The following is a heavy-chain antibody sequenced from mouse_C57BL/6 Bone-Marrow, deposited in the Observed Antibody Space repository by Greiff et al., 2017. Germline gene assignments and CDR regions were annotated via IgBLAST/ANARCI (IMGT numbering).Heavy chain of an antibody. V-gene: IGHV1-55*01. J-gene: IGHJ4*01. CDR1: GYTFTSYW. Sequence: QVQLQQPGAELVKPGASVKMSCKASGYTFTSYWITWVKQRPGQGLEWIGDIYPGSGSTNYNEKFKSKATLTVETSSSTAYMQLSSLTSEDSAVYYCARDEGFYAMDYWGQGTSVTVSS. CDR2: IYPGSGST. CDR3: ARDEGFYAMDY.